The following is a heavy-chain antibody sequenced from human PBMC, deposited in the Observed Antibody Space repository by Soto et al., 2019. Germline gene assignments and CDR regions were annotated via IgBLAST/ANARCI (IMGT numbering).Heavy chain of an antibody. CDR2: ISYSGYT. J-gene: IGHJ4*02. V-gene: IGHV4-4*02. D-gene: IGHD1-1*01. CDR1: GGSISSCNW. CDR3: ARARTGTSEYDY. Sequence: SETLSLTCAVSGGSISSCNWWTWNSQPPGTGLEWIGNISYSGYTSYTPSLKSRVTISLDTSKNQFSPNLNSVTAADSAVYYCARARTGTSEYDYWGQGTLVTVSS.